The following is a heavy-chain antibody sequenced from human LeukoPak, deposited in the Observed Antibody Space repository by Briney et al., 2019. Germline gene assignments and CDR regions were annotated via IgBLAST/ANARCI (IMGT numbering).Heavy chain of an antibody. D-gene: IGHD2-15*01. Sequence: ASVKVSCKASEYTFNGYYMHWVRQAPGQGLEWMGWINPNSGGTYYAQKFQGRVTMTRDTSINTAYMELSRLRSDETAVYCCARGICSGGSCYHSYFDYWGQGTLVTVSS. CDR3: ARGICSGGSCYHSYFDY. V-gene: IGHV1-2*02. J-gene: IGHJ4*02. CDR1: EYTFNGYY. CDR2: INPNSGGT.